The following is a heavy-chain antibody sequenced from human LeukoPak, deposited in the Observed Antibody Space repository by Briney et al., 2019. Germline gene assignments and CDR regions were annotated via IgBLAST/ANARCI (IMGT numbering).Heavy chain of an antibody. Sequence: ASVKVSCKASGYTFTSYYMHWVRQAPGQGLEWMGRINPNSGGTNYAQKFQGRVTMTRDTSISTAYMELSRLRSDDTAVYYCARAVGEQQLVLDYWGQGTLVTVSS. CDR2: INPNSGGT. V-gene: IGHV1-2*06. CDR3: ARAVGEQQLVLDY. CDR1: GYTFTSYY. J-gene: IGHJ4*02. D-gene: IGHD6-13*01.